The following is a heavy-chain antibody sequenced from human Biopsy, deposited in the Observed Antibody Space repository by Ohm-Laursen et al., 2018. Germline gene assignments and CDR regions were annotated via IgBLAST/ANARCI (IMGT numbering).Heavy chain of an antibody. D-gene: IGHD5-12*01. CDR2: IFYSANT. CDR1: RASSKGSGYY. V-gene: IGHV4-31*03. CDR3: ARLGSGDYFPTFFDF. Sequence: SRRLSFTATSSRASSKGSGYYWNWIGHYPGKGLEWIGNIFYSANTYYNPSLKSRVTISVDTSKNQFSLKLSSVTAADTAVYYCARLGSGDYFPTFFDFWGQGALVTVSS. J-gene: IGHJ4*02.